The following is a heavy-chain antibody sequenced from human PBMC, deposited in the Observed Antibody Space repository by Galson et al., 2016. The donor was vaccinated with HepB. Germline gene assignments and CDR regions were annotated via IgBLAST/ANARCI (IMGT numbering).Heavy chain of an antibody. Sequence: QSGAEVKKSGESLKISCQVSGYTFTNQWIAWVRQMPGKGLEWMGIIYPGDSDFRYSPSFQGQVTISADKSISTAYLQWSSLKASDTAIYYCARLVRPSSRDYYYSTDVWGQATTVTVSS. CDR1: GYTFTNQW. CDR2: IYPGDSDF. V-gene: IGHV5-51*03. J-gene: IGHJ6*02. D-gene: IGHD3-10*02. CDR3: ARLVRPSSRDYYYSTDV.